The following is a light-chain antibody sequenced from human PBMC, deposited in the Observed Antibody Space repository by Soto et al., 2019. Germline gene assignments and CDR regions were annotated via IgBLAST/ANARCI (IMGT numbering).Light chain of an antibody. CDR2: DAI. CDR1: QSVDIY. CDR3: QQRINWPIT. J-gene: IGKJ4*01. Sequence: EIVLTQSPATLSLSPGERATLSCRASQSVDIYLGWYQRKPGQAPRLLIYDAINRATGIPARFSGSGSGTDFTLTISSLEPEDFALYYCQQRINWPITFSGGTKVEIK. V-gene: IGKV3-11*01.